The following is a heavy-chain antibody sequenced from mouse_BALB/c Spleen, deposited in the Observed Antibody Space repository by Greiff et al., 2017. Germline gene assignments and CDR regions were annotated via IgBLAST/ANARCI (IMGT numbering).Heavy chain of an antibody. CDR2: INPSNGRT. CDR1: GYTFTSYW. J-gene: IGHJ1*01. CDR3: ARLIYDGYYRYFDV. V-gene: IGHV1S81*02. D-gene: IGHD2-3*01. Sequence: QVQLQQSGAELVKPGASVKLSCKASGYTFTSYWMHWVKQRPGQGLEWIGEINPSNGRTNYNEKFKSKATLTVDKSSSTAYMQLSSLTSEDSAVYYCARLIYDGYYRYFDVWGAGTTVTVSS.